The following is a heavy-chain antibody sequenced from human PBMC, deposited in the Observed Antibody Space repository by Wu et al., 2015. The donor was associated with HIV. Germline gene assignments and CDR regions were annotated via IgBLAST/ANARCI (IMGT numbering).Heavy chain of an antibody. D-gene: IGHD2-15*01. Sequence: QVQLAQSGAEVKRPGSSVRVSCKASGGTFSSYTFNWLRQAPGQGLEWMGRIVPTSGTTDYGQKFQGRITITADESTRTTYMEVRSLRYEDTAVYFCARELLVGRGTSWGQGNPGHRLL. CDR1: GGTFSSYT. CDR3: ARELLVGRGTS. J-gene: IGHJ4*02. CDR2: IVPTSGTT. V-gene: IGHV1-69*15.